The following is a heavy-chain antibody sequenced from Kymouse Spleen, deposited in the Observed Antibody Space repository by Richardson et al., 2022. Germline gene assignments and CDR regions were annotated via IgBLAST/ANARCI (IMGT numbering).Heavy chain of an antibody. V-gene: IGHV4-34*01. CDR1: GGSFSGYY. D-gene: IGHD2-2*02. J-gene: IGHJ5*02. CDR3: ARGRGCSSTSCYDWFDP. CDR2: INHSGST. Sequence: QVQLQQWGAGLLKPSETLSLTCAVYGGSFSGYYWSWIRQPPGKGLEWIGEINHSGSTNYNPSLKSRVTISVDTSKNQFSLKLSSVTAADTAVYYCARGRGCSSTSCYDWFDPWGQGTLVTVSS.